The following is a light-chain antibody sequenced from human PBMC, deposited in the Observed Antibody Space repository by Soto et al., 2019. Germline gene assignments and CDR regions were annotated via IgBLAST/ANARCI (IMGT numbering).Light chain of an antibody. CDR3: QHLHSYPIT. V-gene: IGKV1-9*01. CDR2: LAS. Sequence: DIRLTQCLVFLSASVGYRDTITCWASQDISYYLAWYQQKPGKAPNLLIYLASTLQSGVPSRFSGRGSGTEFTLTISSLQPDDSGTFYCQHLHSYPITFGQGTRLEIK. CDR1: QDISYY. J-gene: IGKJ5*01.